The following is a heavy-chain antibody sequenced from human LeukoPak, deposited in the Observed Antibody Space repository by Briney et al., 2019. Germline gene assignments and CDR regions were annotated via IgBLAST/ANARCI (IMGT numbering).Heavy chain of an antibody. J-gene: IGHJ4*02. CDR3: ARDQDGRYCSSDNCYIGAFDY. CDR2: IDSTSDTI. CDR1: GFTFSDYY. D-gene: IGHD2-2*02. Sequence: PGGSLRLSCAAFGFTFSDYYMTRIRQVPGKGLEWISYIDSTSDTIYYADSVKGRFTISRDNAKSSLYLQMDRLRDEDTAVYYCARDQDGRYCSSDNCYIGAFDYWGQGALVTVSP. V-gene: IGHV3-11*01.